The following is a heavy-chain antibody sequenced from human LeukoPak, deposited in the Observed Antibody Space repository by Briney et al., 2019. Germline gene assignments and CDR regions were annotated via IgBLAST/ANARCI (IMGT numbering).Heavy chain of an antibody. CDR3: AILGPLDY. CDR1: GGTFSSYA. J-gene: IGHJ4*02. CDR2: IIPILDIA. V-gene: IGHV1-69*04. Sequence: SVKVSCKASGGTFSSYAISWVRQAPGQGLEWMGRIIPILDIANHTQKLQGRVTITADKFTSTAYMELSSLRSEDTAVYYCAILGPLDYWGQGTLVTVSS.